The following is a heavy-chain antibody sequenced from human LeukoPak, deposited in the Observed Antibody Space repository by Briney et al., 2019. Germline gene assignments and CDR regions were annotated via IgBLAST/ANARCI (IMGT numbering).Heavy chain of an antibody. J-gene: IGHJ5*02. CDR3: AVWGYCSSTSCYEGLDP. Sequence: GESLKISCLGSGYSFNTYWIGWVRQLPGKGLEWMGISYPGDSDTRYSPSFQGQVTISADKSISTAYLQWSSLKASDTAMYYCAVWGYCSSTSCYEGLDPWGQGTLVTVSS. D-gene: IGHD2-2*01. V-gene: IGHV5-51*01. CDR1: GYSFNTYW. CDR2: SYPGDSDT.